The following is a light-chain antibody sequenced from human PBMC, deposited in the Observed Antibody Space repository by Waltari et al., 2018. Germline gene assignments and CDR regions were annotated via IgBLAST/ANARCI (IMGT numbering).Light chain of an antibody. V-gene: IGKV1-5*03. Sequence: TQSPGTLSLSPGERGTLSCRASQSISSWLAWYQQKPGKAPKLLIYKASSLESGVPSRFSGSGSGTEFTLTISSLQPDDFATYYCQQYNSLWTFGQGTKVEIK. CDR2: KAS. J-gene: IGKJ1*01. CDR1: QSISSW. CDR3: QQYNSLWT.